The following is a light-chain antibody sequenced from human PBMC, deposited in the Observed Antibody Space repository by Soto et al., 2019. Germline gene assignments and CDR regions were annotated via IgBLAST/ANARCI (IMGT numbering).Light chain of an antibody. CDR1: QRVSGGF. CDR2: DTS. V-gene: IGKV3D-20*01. J-gene: IGKJ1*01. CDR3: QQYGRSPS. Sequence: DIVLTQSPATLSLSPGERATLYCRASQRVSGGFLAWYQQKPGLAPRLILYDTSFRATGIPDRFSGSGSGTDFTLTISRLDPEDFAVYYCQQYGRSPSFGQGTKVDIK.